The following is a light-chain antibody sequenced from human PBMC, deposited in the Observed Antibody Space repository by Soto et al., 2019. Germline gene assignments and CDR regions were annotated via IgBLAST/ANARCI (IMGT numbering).Light chain of an antibody. CDR1: QSIRYW. Sequence: IQITQAPSSLPASAGDRATITCWASQSIRYWLAWFQQQPGKAPRLLIYDASRLESGVPSRISGSGSGTEFTLTISSRQQDDFATYYCQKYTNSPLTFGQGTKLEI. V-gene: IGKV1-5*03. CDR3: QKYTNSPLT. CDR2: DAS. J-gene: IGKJ2*01.